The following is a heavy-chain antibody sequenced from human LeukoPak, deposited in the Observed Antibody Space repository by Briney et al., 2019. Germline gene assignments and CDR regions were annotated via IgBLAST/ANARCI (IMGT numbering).Heavy chain of an antibody. V-gene: IGHV4-4*02. CDR3: ARGSSGYYYHFAYYYYYMDV. CDR1: GFTFSSYAM. Sequence: GSLRLSCAASGFTFSSYAMSWVRQAPGKGLEWIGEINHSGSTNYNPSLKSRVTISVDKSKNQFSLKLSSVTAADTAVYYCARGSSGYYYHFAYYYYYMDVWGKGTTVTVSS. CDR2: INHSGST. J-gene: IGHJ6*03. D-gene: IGHD3-22*01.